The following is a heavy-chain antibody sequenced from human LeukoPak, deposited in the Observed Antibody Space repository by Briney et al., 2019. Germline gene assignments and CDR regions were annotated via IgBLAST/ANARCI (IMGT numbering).Heavy chain of an antibody. D-gene: IGHD3-10*01. Sequence: GGSLRLSCAASGFTFSSYAMSWVRQAPGKGLEWVSAISGSGGSTYYADSVKGRFTISRDNSKNTPYLQMNSLRAEDTAVYYCAKARITMVRGLVSPTDYWGQGTLVTVSS. CDR3: AKARITMVRGLVSPTDY. J-gene: IGHJ4*02. CDR1: GFTFSSYA. CDR2: ISGSGGST. V-gene: IGHV3-23*01.